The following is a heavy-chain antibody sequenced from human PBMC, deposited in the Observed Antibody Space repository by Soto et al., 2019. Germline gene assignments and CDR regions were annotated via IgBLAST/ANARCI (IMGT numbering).Heavy chain of an antibody. CDR1: GFTFSSYS. CDR2: ISSSSSYI. J-gene: IGHJ4*02. V-gene: IGHV3-21*04. Sequence: GGSLRLSCAASGFTFSSYSMNWVRQAPGKGLEWVSSISSSSSYIYYADSVKGRFTISRDNAKNSLYLQMNSLRAEDTAVYYCARDTGNGGNDGPYYFDYWGQGTLVTVSS. CDR3: ARDTGNGGNDGPYYFDY. D-gene: IGHD1-1*01.